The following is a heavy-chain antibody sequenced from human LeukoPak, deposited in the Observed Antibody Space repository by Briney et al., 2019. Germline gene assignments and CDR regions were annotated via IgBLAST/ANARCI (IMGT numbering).Heavy chain of an antibody. CDR1: GGTFSRYY. J-gene: IGHJ6*04. D-gene: IGHD3-10*01. V-gene: IGHV4-34*01. CDR2: INHSGGT. Sequence: SGTLSLTRAVYGGTFSRYYWSGIRQPPGKGREWIGEINHSGGTKYNPSRQSRVPISVDTSTNQFSLKLTSVTAADTAVYYCARGWFGELMIYYYGMDVWGKGTTVTVSS. CDR3: ARGWFGELMIYYYGMDV.